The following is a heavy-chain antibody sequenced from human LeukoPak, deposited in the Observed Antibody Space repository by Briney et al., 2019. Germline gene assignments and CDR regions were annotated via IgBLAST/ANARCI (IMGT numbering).Heavy chain of an antibody. CDR3: ARGRGYGAYVSLDY. Sequence: PSETLSLTCAVYGGSFSGYYWSWIRQPPGEGLEWIGEINHSGSTNYNPSLKSRVTISVDTSKNQFSLQLSSVTAADTAVYYCARGRGYGAYVSLDYWGQGTLITVSS. CDR2: INHSGST. V-gene: IGHV4-34*01. D-gene: IGHD3-10*01. CDR1: GGSFSGYY. J-gene: IGHJ4*02.